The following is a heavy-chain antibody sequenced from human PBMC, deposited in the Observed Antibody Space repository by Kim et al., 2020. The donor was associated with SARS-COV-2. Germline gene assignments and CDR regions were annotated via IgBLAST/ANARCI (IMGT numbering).Heavy chain of an antibody. V-gene: IGHV3-30*01. CDR3: ARAITMIVVVTPFEY. D-gene: IGHD3-22*01. Sequence: DSVKGRVTISRDNSKNTLYLHMNSLRAGDTAVYYCARAITMIVVVTPFEYWGQGTLVTVSS. J-gene: IGHJ4*02.